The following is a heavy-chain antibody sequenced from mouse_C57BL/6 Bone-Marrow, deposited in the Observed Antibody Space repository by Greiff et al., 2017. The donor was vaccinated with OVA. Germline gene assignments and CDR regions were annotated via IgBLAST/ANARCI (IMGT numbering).Heavy chain of an antibody. J-gene: IGHJ2*01. CDR1: GYTFTSYW. CDR3: ARSRSTTVVADY. Sequence: VQLQQPGAELVRPGSSVKLSCKASGYTFTSYWMHWVKQRPIQGLEWIGNIDPSDSETHYNQKFKDKATLTVDKSSSTAYMQLSSLTSEDSAVYYCARSRSTTVVADYWGQGTTLTVSS. CDR2: IDPSDSET. D-gene: IGHD1-1*01. V-gene: IGHV1-52*01.